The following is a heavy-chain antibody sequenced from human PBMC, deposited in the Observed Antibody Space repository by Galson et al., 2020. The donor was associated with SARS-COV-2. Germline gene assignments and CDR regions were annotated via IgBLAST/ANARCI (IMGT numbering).Heavy chain of an antibody. Sequence: SETLSLTCTVSGYSVSTTNYWGWVRQPPGRGLEWIGRVYPSGTTYYNPSLKSRVTISVDTSKNQFSRRLDSVTAADTALYYCARQGVNMIVLVTVPGWYFDLWGRGTLVTVSS. CDR3: ARQGVNMIVLVTVPGWYFDL. D-gene: IGHD3-22*01. V-gene: IGHV4-38-2*02. CDR1: GYSVSTTNY. J-gene: IGHJ2*01. CDR2: VYPSGTT.